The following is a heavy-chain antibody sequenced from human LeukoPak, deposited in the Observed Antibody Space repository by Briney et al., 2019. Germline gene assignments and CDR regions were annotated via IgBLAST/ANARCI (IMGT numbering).Heavy chain of an antibody. CDR2: IYWNDDK. CDR1: GFSLSTSGVG. CDR3: AHSGGYCSSTSCYLNWFDP. Sequence: ESGPTLVNPTQTLTLTCTFSGFSLSTSGVGVGWIRQPPGKALEWLALIYWNDDKRYSPSLKSRLTITKDTSKNQVVLTMTNMDPVDTATYYCAHSGGYCSSTSCYLNWFDPWGQGTLVTVSS. J-gene: IGHJ5*02. V-gene: IGHV2-5*01. D-gene: IGHD2-2*01.